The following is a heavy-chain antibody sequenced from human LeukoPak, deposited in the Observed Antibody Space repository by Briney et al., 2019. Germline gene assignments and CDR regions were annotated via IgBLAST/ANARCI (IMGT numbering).Heavy chain of an antibody. Sequence: GGSLRLSCAASGFRFSSYGMSWVRQAPGKGLEWVSGISGSGGTTYYADSVKGRFTISRDNSKNTLYLQMNSLRAEDTAVYYCARGPSGYHNTGGQGTLVTVSS. J-gene: IGHJ4*02. D-gene: IGHD5-12*01. CDR3: ARGPSGYHNT. CDR2: ISGSGGTT. V-gene: IGHV3-23*01. CDR1: GFRFSSYG.